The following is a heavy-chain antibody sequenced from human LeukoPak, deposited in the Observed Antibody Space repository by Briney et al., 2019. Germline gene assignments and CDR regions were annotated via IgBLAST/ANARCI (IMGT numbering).Heavy chain of an antibody. Sequence: KPSETLSLTCAVYGGSFSGYYWSWIRRPPGKGLEWIGEINHSGSTNYNPSLKSRVTISVDTSKNQFSLKLSSVTAADTAVYYCARGPRKMVRGRFDYWGQGTLVTVSS. CDR2: INHSGST. J-gene: IGHJ4*02. V-gene: IGHV4-34*01. CDR3: ARGPRKMVRGRFDY. D-gene: IGHD3-10*01. CDR1: GGSFSGYY.